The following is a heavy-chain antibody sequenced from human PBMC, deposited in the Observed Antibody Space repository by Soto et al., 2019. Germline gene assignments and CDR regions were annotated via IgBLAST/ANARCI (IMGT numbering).Heavy chain of an antibody. V-gene: IGHV4-31*01. CDR1: GGSISSGGYY. CDR3: ARSGYSYGPNPLLY. CDR2: IYYSGST. D-gene: IGHD5-18*01. J-gene: IGHJ4*02. Sequence: QVQLQESGPGLVKPSQTLSLTCTVSGGSISSGGYYWSWIRQHPGKGLEWIGYIYYSGSTYYNPSLKSQVTLSVDTSKIQFSLKLSSVTAADTAVYYCARSGYSYGPNPLLYWGQGTLVTVSS.